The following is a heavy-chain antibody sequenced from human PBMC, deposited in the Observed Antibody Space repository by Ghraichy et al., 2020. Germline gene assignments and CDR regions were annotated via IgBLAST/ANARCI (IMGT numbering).Heavy chain of an antibody. CDR2: ISSSGKTI. D-gene: IGHD1-14*01. V-gene: IGHV3-48*03. J-gene: IGHJ1*01. CDR1: GFTFSTYE. Sequence: GSLRLSCAASGFTFSTYEMNWVRQAPGKGLEWVSFISSSGKTIYYADSVKGRFTISRDNAKNSLFLQMNSLRAEDTALYYCATRTSGTTQYFQHWGQGTLVTVSS. CDR3: ATRTSGTTQYFQH.